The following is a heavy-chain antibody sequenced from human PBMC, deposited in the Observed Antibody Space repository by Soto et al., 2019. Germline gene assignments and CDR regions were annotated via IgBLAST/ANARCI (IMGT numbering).Heavy chain of an antibody. Sequence: QVQLVQSGAEVKKPGASVKVSCKASGYTFTSYAMHWVRQAPGQRLEWMGWINAGNGNTKYSQKFQGRVTITRDTSASTAYMELSSLRSEDTAVYYCAGRAAAGTGVYYYYGMDVWGQGTTVTVSS. CDR3: AGRAAAGTGVYYYYGMDV. D-gene: IGHD6-13*01. CDR2: INAGNGNT. V-gene: IGHV1-3*01. CDR1: GYTFTSYA. J-gene: IGHJ6*02.